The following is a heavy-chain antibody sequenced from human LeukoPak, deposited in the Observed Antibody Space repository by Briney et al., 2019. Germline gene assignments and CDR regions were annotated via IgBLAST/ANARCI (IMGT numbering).Heavy chain of an antibody. Sequence: GGSLRLSCATSGFTYSSYAMSWVRQAPGKGLEWVSAISGNGVSTYYADSVKGRFTISRDNSKNTMYLQMNSLRAEDTAVFYCAKGSQKIDYWGQGTLVTVSS. V-gene: IGHV3-23*01. CDR1: GFTYSSYA. CDR2: ISGNGVST. CDR3: AKGSQKIDY. J-gene: IGHJ4*02.